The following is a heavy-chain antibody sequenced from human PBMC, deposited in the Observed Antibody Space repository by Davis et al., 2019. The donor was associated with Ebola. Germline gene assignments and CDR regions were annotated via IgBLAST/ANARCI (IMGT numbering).Heavy chain of an antibody. CDR2: ISGSGGST. J-gene: IGHJ4*02. CDR1: GFTFSSYA. CDR3: ARGGRLCAGTSCDPVGY. D-gene: IGHD2-2*01. Sequence: PGGSLRLSCAASGFTFSSYAMSWVRQAPGKGLEWVSAISGSGGSTYYADSVKGRFTISRDNSKNTLYLQMNSLRAEDTAVYYCARGGRLCAGTSCDPVGYWGQGTLVTVSS. V-gene: IGHV3-23*01.